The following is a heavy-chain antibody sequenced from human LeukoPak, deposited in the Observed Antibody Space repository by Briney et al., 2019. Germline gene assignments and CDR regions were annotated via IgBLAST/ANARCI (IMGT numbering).Heavy chain of an antibody. Sequence: PGGSLRLSCAASGFTFVSYAMSWVRQAPGKGLEWVSYISSSGSTIYYADSVKGRFTISRDNAKNSLYLQMNSLRAEDTAVYYCARDIVGATRNYYFDYWGQGTLVTVSS. CDR3: ARDIVGATRNYYFDY. D-gene: IGHD1-26*01. CDR2: ISSSGSTI. J-gene: IGHJ4*02. CDR1: GFTFVSYA. V-gene: IGHV3-48*03.